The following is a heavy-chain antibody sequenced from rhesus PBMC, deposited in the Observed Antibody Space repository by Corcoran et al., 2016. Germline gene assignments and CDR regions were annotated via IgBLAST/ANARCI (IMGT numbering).Heavy chain of an antibody. J-gene: IGHJ4*01. Sequence: QVQLVQAGAEVKKPGASVKVSCKASGFTSGSYAISGVRQAPGQGLGWMGVIIPLFGITNYAEKFQGRVTITADTSPSTAYMELSSLRSEDTAVYYCARGRIAAAGDRFDYWGQGVLVTVSS. D-gene: IGHD6-31*01. CDR1: GFTSGSYA. CDR2: IIPLFGIT. V-gene: IGHV1-198*02. CDR3: ARGRIAAAGDRFDY.